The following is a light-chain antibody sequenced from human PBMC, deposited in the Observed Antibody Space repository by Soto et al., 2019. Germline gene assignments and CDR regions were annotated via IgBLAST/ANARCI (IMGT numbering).Light chain of an antibody. CDR3: SSYTSSSTLYV. CDR1: SSDVGGYNY. Sequence: QSALTQPASGSGSPGQSITISCTGTSSDVGGYNYVSWYQQHPGKAPKLMIYDVSNRPSGVSNRFSGSKSGNTASLTISGLQAEDAADYYCSSYTSSSTLYVFGTGTKVTVL. CDR2: DVS. V-gene: IGLV2-14*01. J-gene: IGLJ1*01.